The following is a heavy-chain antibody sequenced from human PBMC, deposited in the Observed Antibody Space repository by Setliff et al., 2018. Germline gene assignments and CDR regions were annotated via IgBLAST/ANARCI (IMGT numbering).Heavy chain of an antibody. CDR2: IYAIRST. J-gene: IGHJ5*01. D-gene: IGHD2-8*01. CDR1: GGSISSRSYY. CDR3: ARLVRYCTRTACQKVAGDES. Sequence: LSLTCTVSGGSISSRSYYWGWIRQPPGKGLEWIGRIYAIRSTNYNPSLKSRVTLTTDTSTTTAYLELRSLRPDDTAVYYCARLVRYCTRTACQKVAGDESWGQGTLVTVSS. V-gene: IGHV4-39*01.